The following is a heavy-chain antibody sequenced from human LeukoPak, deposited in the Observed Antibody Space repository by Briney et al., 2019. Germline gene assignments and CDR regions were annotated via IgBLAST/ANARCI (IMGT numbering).Heavy chain of an antibody. CDR2: ISYDGSNK. CDR1: GFTFSSYA. CDR3: AGGVVGATTLDY. D-gene: IGHD1-26*01. J-gene: IGHJ4*02. Sequence: GGSLRLSCAASGFTFSSYAMHWVRQAPGKGLEWVAVISYDGSNKYYADSVKGRFTIPRDNSKNTLYLQMNSLRAEDTAVYYCAGGVVGATTLDYWGQGTLVTVSS. V-gene: IGHV3-30*04.